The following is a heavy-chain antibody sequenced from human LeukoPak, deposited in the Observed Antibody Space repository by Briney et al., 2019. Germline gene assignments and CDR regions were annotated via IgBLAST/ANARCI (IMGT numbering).Heavy chain of an antibody. D-gene: IGHD6-19*01. CDR3: ARGAYSSGWAYFDH. CDR2: ISFSVNTK. CDR1: GFTFSDYS. J-gene: IGHJ4*02. V-gene: IGHV3-48*04. Sequence: PGGSLRLSCAASGFTFSDYSMNWVRQAPGKGLEWVSYISFSVNTKYYGDSVKGRFTISRDNAKNSLYLHMDSLMAEDTAVYYCARGAYSSGWAYFDHWGQGTLVPVSS.